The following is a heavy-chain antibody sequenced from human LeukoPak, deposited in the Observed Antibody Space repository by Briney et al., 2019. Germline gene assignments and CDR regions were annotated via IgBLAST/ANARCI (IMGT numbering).Heavy chain of an antibody. CDR2: INHSGST. D-gene: IGHD2-21*02. J-gene: IGHJ6*02. CDR3: ARGGKAYCGGDCYSWYYYYYYGMDV. Sequence: SETLSLTCAVYGGSFSGYYWSWIRQPPGKGLEWIGEINHSGSTNYNPSLKSRVTISVDTSKNQFSLKLSSVTAADTAVCYCARGGKAYCGGDCYSWYYYYYYGMDVWGQGTTVTVSS. V-gene: IGHV4-34*01. CDR1: GGSFSGYY.